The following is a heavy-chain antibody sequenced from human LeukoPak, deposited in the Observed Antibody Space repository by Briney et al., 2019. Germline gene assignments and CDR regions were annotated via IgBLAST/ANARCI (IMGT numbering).Heavy chain of an antibody. D-gene: IGHD6-13*01. J-gene: IGHJ4*02. CDR1: GFTFSSHA. CDR3: ASHSIAAAGMYYFDY. Sequence: GGSLRLSCAASGFTFSSHAMSWVRQAPGKGLEWVSAISGSGGSTYYADSVKGRFTISRDNSKNTLYLQLNSLRAEDTAVYYCASHSIAAAGMYYFDYWGQGTLVTVSS. CDR2: ISGSGGST. V-gene: IGHV3-23*01.